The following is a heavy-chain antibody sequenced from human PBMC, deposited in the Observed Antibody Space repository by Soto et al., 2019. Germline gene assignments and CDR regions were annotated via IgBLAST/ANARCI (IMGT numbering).Heavy chain of an antibody. V-gene: IGHV1-18*01. CDR1: GYIFVNYG. CDR3: VMVDNYVTPTPHDV. Sequence: QVQLVQSGDEVKKPGASVKVSCKASGYIFVNYGIAWVRQAPGQGLEWMGWISPYTGNTHSATKVQGRLTMTTDTPTSTAYMDLGSLTSDDTAVYYCVMVDNYVTPTPHDVWGQGTTVTVSS. J-gene: IGHJ6*02. CDR2: ISPYTGNT. D-gene: IGHD3-16*01.